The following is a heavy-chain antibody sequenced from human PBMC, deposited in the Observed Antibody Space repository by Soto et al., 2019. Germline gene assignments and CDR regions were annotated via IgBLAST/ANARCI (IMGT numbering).Heavy chain of an antibody. CDR2: IYHSGST. D-gene: IGHD2-15*01. CDR3: ARDRGYCSGGSCLRKLNWFDP. J-gene: IGHJ5*02. CDR1: GASISSSNV. Sequence: ETLSVTGSGSGASISSSNVWSWVRQPPGKGLEWIGEIYHSGSTNYNPSLKSRVTISVDKSKNQFSLRLSSVTAADTAVYYCARDRGYCSGGSCLRKLNWFDPWGQGTLVTVYS. V-gene: IGHV4-4*02.